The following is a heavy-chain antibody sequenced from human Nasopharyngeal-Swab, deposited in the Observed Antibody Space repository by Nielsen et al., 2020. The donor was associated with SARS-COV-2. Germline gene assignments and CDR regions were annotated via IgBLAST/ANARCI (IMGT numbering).Heavy chain of an antibody. D-gene: IGHD3-3*01. CDR3: ARAIFGVVIIFNYYYMDV. J-gene: IGHJ6*03. Sequence: WIRQPPGKGLEWIGSIYHSGSTNYNPSLKSRVTISVDTSKNQFSLKLSSVTAADTAVYYCARAIFGVVIIFNYYYMDVWGKGTTVTVSS. CDR2: IYHSGST. V-gene: IGHV4-34*01.